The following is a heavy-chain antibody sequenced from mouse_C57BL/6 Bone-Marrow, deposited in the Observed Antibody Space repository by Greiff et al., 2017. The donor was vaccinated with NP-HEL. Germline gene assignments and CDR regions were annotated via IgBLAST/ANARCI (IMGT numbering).Heavy chain of an antibody. Sequence: EVQGVESGGGLVKPGGSLKLSCAASGFTFSSYAMSWVRQTPEKRLEWVATISDGGSYTYYPDNVKGRFTISRDNAKNNLYLQMSHLKSEDTAMYYCARDRYYYGGAYWGQGTLVTVSA. CDR1: GFTFSSYA. D-gene: IGHD1-1*01. CDR2: ISDGGSYT. J-gene: IGHJ3*01. CDR3: ARDRYYYGGAY. V-gene: IGHV5-4*01.